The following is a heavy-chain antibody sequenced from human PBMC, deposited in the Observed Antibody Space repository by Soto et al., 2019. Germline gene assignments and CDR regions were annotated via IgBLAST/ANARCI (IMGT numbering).Heavy chain of an antibody. CDR3: AMDRLASSRGRFDV. Sequence: EVKLVESGGGWVQPGRSLRLSCAASGFSFDEYAMHWVRQLPGKGLEWVAGVGWRSFTLGYANSVKGRFTISRDNAQNFLYLQMDDLRAEDSALYFCAMDRLASSRGRFDVWGQGTLVTVSS. CDR1: GFSFDEYA. CDR2: VGWRSFTL. D-gene: IGHD2-21*01. J-gene: IGHJ4*02. V-gene: IGHV3-9*01.